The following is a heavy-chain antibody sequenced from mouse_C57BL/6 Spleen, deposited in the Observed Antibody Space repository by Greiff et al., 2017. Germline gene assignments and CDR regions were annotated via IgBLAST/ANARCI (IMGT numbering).Heavy chain of an antibody. CDR1: GYTFTSYW. J-gene: IGHJ4*01. V-gene: IGHV1-69*01. D-gene: IGHD1-1*01. Sequence: VQLQQPGAELVMPGASVKLSCKASGYTFTSYWMHWVKQRPGQGLEWIGEIDPSDRYTNYNQKFKGKSTLTVDKSSSTAYMQLSSLTSEDSAVYYCARVITTVVATDYAMDYWGQGTSVTVSS. CDR2: IDPSDRYT. CDR3: ARVITTVVATDYAMDY.